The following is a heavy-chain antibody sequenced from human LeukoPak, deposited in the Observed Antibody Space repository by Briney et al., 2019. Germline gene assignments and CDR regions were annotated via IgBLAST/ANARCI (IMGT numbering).Heavy chain of an antibody. Sequence: ASVKVSCKASGYTFTGYYMYWVRQAPGQGLEWMGWISAYNGNTNYAQKLQGRVTMTTDTSTSTAYMELRSLRSDDTAVYYCAREEHLSSPGDYWGQGTLVTVSS. V-gene: IGHV1-18*04. CDR3: AREEHLSSPGDY. CDR2: ISAYNGNT. CDR1: GYTFTGYY. D-gene: IGHD2-2*01. J-gene: IGHJ4*02.